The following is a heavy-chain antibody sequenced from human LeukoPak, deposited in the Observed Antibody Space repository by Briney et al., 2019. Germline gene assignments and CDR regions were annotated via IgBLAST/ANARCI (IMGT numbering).Heavy chain of an antibody. V-gene: IGHV3-30*04. Sequence: PGGSLRLVCAASGFTFSSYAMHWVRQAPGKGLEWVAVISYDGSNKYYADSVKGRFTISRDNSKNTLYLQMNSLRAEDTAVYYCARGGVVPAAPDYWGQGTLVTVSS. CDR1: GFTFSSYA. D-gene: IGHD2-2*01. J-gene: IGHJ4*02. CDR2: ISYDGSNK. CDR3: ARGGVVPAAPDY.